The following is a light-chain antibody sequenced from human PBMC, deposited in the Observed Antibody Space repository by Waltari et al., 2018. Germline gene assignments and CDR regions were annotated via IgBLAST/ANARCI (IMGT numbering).Light chain of an antibody. Sequence: DIQMTQSPSSVSASVGDRVTITCRASQGLGRWLGWYQQKPGKAPKFLIYAASSLQSGVPSRFSGSGSGTDFTLTINSLQPEDFATYYCQQANTFPFTFGQGTRLEIK. CDR1: QGLGRW. V-gene: IGKV1-12*01. CDR3: QQANTFPFT. CDR2: AAS. J-gene: IGKJ5*01.